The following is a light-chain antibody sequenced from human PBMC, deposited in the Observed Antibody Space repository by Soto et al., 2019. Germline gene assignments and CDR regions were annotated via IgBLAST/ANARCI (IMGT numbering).Light chain of an antibody. Sequence: VLTQSPGTLSLSPGERATLSCRASQRVDSTFLAWYQHKAGQAPRLLIYGASSRATGVPDRFNGGGSGTDFTLTISGLATEDFAVYYCQHYGDSSYSFGQ. CDR2: GAS. CDR3: QHYGDSSYS. J-gene: IGKJ2*03. CDR1: QRVDSTF. V-gene: IGKV3-20*01.